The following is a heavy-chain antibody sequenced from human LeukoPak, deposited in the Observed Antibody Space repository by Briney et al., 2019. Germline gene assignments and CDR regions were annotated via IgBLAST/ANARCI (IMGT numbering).Heavy chain of an antibody. CDR3: ARGALSGDHFDY. CDR2: IHPSGGST. J-gene: IGHJ4*02. CDR1: VYTFTGYY. Sequence: AAVRVSFKASVYTFTGYYMHWVRQTPGQGREWMRIIHPSGGSTSHAEKFPGTVTMTRDMSTSTVYMELSSLRSEDTAVYYCARGALSGDHFDYWGQGTLVTVSS. D-gene: IGHD4-17*01. V-gene: IGHV1-46*01.